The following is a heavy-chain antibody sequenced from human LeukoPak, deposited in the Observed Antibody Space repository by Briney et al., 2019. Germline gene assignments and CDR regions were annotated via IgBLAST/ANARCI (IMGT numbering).Heavy chain of an antibody. V-gene: IGHV3-23*01. CDR1: EFTFGSYA. CDR2: ISTSGGST. Sequence: PGGSLRLSCAASEFTFGSYAMQWVRQAPGKGLEWVSGISTSGGSTWYSDSVKGRFTISRDNSKNTLYLQMNSLRDEDTAVYYYAKYVSAKGPPYALDVWGQGTTVTVSS. J-gene: IGHJ6*02. CDR3: AKYVSAKGPPYALDV. D-gene: IGHD2/OR15-2a*01.